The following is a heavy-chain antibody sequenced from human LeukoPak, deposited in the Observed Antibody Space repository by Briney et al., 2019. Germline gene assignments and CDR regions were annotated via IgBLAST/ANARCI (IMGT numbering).Heavy chain of an antibody. CDR2: IRYNGNNQ. Sequence: GGSLRLSCAASGFTFNNYGMHWVRQAPGKGLEWVAFIRYNGNNQYYADSVKGRFTISRDNSKNTLYLQMNSLKGDDTAVYYCAKDGGTHFDHWGQGTLVTVSS. D-gene: IGHD1-26*01. J-gene: IGHJ4*02. V-gene: IGHV3-30*02. CDR1: GFTFNNYG. CDR3: AKDGGTHFDH.